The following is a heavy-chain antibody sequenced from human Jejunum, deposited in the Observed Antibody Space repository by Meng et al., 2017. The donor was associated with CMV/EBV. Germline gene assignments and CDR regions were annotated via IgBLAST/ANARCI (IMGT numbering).Heavy chain of an antibody. J-gene: IGHJ5*02. CDR2: IIPVLGIA. V-gene: IGHV1-69*04. CDR1: GVAVSSYA. CDR3: ARVPAGYWIDP. Sequence: SCRASGVAVSSYAIIWVRQAPGQGLEWMRQIIPVLGIANYAQKFQGRVTITADKSTSTAYMELSSLRSDDTAVYYCARVPAGYWIDPWGQGTLVTVSS.